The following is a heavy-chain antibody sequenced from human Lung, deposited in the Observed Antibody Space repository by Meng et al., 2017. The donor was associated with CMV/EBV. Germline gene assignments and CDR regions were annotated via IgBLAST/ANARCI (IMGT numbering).Heavy chain of an antibody. CDR1: FLFGSYV. Sequence: FLFGSYVSNGGRQAPGTRPEGVSAICVSGGTTYYADAVKAPFTISSANSQNTLYQQLSRLRAEDTAAYSCANEGEASSSRWTDCLDTWGQGTLVTVSS. D-gene: IGHD6-6*01. CDR2: ICVSGGTT. V-gene: IGHV3-23*01. CDR3: ANEGEASSSRWTDCLDT. J-gene: IGHJ5*02.